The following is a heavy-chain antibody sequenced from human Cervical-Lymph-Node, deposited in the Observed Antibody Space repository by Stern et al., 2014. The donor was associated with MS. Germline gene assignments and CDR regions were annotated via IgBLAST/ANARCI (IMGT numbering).Heavy chain of an antibody. CDR3: AGSGTYYPDY. Sequence: QLQLQESGPGLVKPSETLSLTCSVSGGSISSYYWNWIRQPPGKGLEWIANVHYRGTPNYNPSLQSRVTILLDTSMNKISLKLTSVTAADTAVYYCAGSGTYYPDYWGQGILVTVSS. J-gene: IGHJ4*02. CDR2: VHYRGTP. V-gene: IGHV4-59*08. CDR1: GGSISSYY. D-gene: IGHD3-3*01.